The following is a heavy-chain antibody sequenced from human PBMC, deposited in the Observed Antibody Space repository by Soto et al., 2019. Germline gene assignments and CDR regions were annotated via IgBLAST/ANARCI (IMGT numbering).Heavy chain of an antibody. D-gene: IGHD4-17*01. J-gene: IGHJ4*02. Sequence: GGSLRLSCAASGFTFSSYAMHWVRQAPGKGLEYVSAISSNGGSTYYANSVKGRFTISRDNSKNTLYLQMGSLRAEDMAVYYCSRYSYGDYEFYDYWGQGTLVTVSS. CDR1: GFTFSSYA. CDR2: ISSNGGST. V-gene: IGHV3-64*01. CDR3: SRYSYGDYEFYDY.